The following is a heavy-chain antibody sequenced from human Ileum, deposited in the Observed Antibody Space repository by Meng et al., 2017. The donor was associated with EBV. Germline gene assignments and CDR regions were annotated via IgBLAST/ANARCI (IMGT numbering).Heavy chain of an antibody. V-gene: IGHV1-18*01. D-gene: IGHD6-19*01. J-gene: IGHJ4*02. CDR1: GYTFTHHG. Sequence: QVQLMQSGAEVKKPGXSVRVSCKASGYTFTHHGISWIRQAPGQGLEWMGWISCYNGDTNYAQKFQGKVTMTTDTSTSTAYMDLRSLRSDDTAVYYCARDPSNTSGRYAYFDYWGQGTLVTVSS. CDR3: ARDPSNTSGRYAYFDY. CDR2: ISCYNGDT.